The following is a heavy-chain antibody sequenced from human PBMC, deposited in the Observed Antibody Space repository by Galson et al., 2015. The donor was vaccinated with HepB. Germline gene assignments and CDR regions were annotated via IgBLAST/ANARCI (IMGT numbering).Heavy chain of an antibody. CDR3: AKGEYCSSTSCYSLSGWDGFDY. CDR2: ISYDGSNK. J-gene: IGHJ4*02. D-gene: IGHD2-2*02. CDR1: GFTFSSYG. Sequence: SLRLSCAASGFTFSSYGMHWVRQAPGKGLEWVAVISYDGSNKYYADSVKGRFTISRDNSKNTLYLQMNSLRAEDTAVYYCAKGEYCSSTSCYSLSGWDGFDYWGQGTLVTVSS. V-gene: IGHV3-30*18.